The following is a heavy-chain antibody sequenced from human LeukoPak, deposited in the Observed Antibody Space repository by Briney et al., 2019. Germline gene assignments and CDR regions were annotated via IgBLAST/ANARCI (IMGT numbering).Heavy chain of an antibody. J-gene: IGHJ3*01. D-gene: IGHD1/OR15-1a*01. CDR3: ARGHNENNYKSTIDV. CDR2: IYHSGST. Sequence: SETLSLTCAFSGDSISTSTWWNWVRQPPGKGLEWIGEIYHSGSTNRNPSLKSRVTISVDKTKNQFSLKLSSVTAADTAMYYCARGHNENNYKSTIDVWGQGTMVTVSS. V-gene: IGHV4-4*02. CDR1: GDSISTSTW.